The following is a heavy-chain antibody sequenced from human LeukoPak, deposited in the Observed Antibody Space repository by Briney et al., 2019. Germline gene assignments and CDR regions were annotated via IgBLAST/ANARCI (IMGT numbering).Heavy chain of an antibody. CDR1: GGSFSGYY. CDR2: IYYSGST. J-gene: IGHJ4*02. CDR3: AGRITIFGVTAYYFDY. V-gene: IGHV4-34*01. D-gene: IGHD3-3*01. Sequence: SETLSLTCAVYGGSFSGYYWSWIRQPPGKGLEWIGSIYYSGSTYYNPSLKSRVTISVDTSKNQFSLKLSSVTAADTAVYYCAGRITIFGVTAYYFDYWGQGTLVTVSS.